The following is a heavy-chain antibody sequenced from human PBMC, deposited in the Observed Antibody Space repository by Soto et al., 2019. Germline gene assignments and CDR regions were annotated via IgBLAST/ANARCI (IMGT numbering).Heavy chain of an antibody. CDR3: ARQFHLGIGAPGSFPFDI. CDR2: IYPGGSDV. V-gene: IGHV5-51*01. Sequence: GASLKISCKGSGYSFTNHWIGWVRQMPGKGMEWMGIIYPGGSDVRYSPSFQGQVTITAGKSISTAYLQWSSLKASDSAMYYCARQFHLGIGAPGSFPFDIWGQGTMVTVS. J-gene: IGHJ3*02. CDR1: GYSFTNHW. D-gene: IGHD6-13*01.